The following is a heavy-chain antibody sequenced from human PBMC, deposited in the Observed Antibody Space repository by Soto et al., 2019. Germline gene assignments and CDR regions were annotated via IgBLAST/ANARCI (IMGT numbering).Heavy chain of an antibody. Sequence: SETLSLTCTVSGGSISASSYYWGWIRQPPGKGLEWIGSMDYSGSTYYNPSLKSRVTISVDTSKNQFSLKLSSLTAADTAVYYCERRQGLRIFDCWGQGNLVTVAS. CDR3: ERRQGLRIFDC. CDR2: MDYSGST. D-gene: IGHD6-25*01. J-gene: IGHJ4*02. CDR1: GGSISASSYY. V-gene: IGHV4-39*01.